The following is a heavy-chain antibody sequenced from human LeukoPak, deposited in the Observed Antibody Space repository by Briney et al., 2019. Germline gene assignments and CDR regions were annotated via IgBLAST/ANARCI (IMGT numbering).Heavy chain of an antibody. CDR3: ASSLDSSGWLIFDY. J-gene: IGHJ4*02. V-gene: IGHV5-51*01. D-gene: IGHD6-19*01. CDR2: IYPGDSDT. CDR1: GYTFTNYW. Sequence: GESLKISCKASGYTFTNYWIGWVRQMPGKGLEWMGIIYPGDSDTRYSPSFQGQVTISADKSISTAYLQWSSLKASDTAMYYCASSLDSSGWLIFDYWGQGTLVTVSS.